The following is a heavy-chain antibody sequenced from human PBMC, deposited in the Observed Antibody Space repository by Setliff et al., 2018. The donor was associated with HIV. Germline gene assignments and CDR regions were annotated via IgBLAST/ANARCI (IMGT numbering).Heavy chain of an antibody. CDR2: IFPGDSET. Sequence: PGESLKISCKDSGYSFPNDWIGWVRQMPGKGLEWVAIIFPGDSETRYSPSFEGQVTISADRSINTVYLQWSSPRASDTAIYYCTRHPLRPGIAGYFYFVDVWGTGTTVTVSS. J-gene: IGHJ6*03. CDR1: GYSFPNDW. CDR3: TRHPLRPGIAGYFYFVDV. V-gene: IGHV5-51*01. D-gene: IGHD3-9*01.